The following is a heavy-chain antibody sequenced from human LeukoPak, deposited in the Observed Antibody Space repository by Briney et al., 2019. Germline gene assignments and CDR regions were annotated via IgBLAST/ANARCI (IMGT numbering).Heavy chain of an antibody. CDR1: GFTFSSYG. J-gene: IGHJ4*02. CDR3: AKDGLGFWSGYSSHFDY. D-gene: IGHD3-3*01. CDR2: ISYDGSNK. Sequence: GRSLRLSCAASGFTFSSYGMHWVRQAPGKGLEWVAVISYDGSNKYYADSVKGRFAISRDNSKNTLYLQMNSLRAEDTAVYYCAKDGLGFWSGYSSHFDYWGQGTLVTVS. V-gene: IGHV3-30*18.